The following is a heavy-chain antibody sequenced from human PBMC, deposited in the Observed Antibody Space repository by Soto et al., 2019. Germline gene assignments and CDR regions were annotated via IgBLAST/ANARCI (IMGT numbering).Heavy chain of an antibody. CDR2: VWYDGGNK. D-gene: IGHD5-12*01. J-gene: IGHJ6*02. CDR3: VRAAGYSGNDYVYYYGMEV. CDR1: GFTFSSYG. V-gene: IGHV3-33*01. Sequence: QVQLVESGGGVVQPGRSLRLSCAASGFTFSSYGMHWVRQAPGKGLEWVALVWYDGGNKYYADSVKGRFTISRDNSKNTLYLQMNSLRDEDTAVYYCVRAAGYSGNDYVYYYGMEVWGQGTTVTVSS.